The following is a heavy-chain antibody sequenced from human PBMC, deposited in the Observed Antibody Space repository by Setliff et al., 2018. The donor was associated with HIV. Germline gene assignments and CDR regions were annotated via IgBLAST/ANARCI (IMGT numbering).Heavy chain of an antibody. V-gene: IGHV1-3*01. D-gene: IGHD3-16*01. Sequence: ASVKVSCKTSGYTFTQSHDLHWVRQVPGQGPEWMGWINLVTGKTAYLQKFQGRVIITRDTSASTAFMEMSSLRSDGTAVYFCANGGSGGQFDHWGQGTLVTVSS. CDR1: GYTFTQSHD. CDR2: INLVTGKT. J-gene: IGHJ4*02. CDR3: ANGGSGGQFDH.